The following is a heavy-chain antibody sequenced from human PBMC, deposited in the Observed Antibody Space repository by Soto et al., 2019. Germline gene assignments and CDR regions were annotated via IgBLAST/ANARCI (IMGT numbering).Heavy chain of an antibody. J-gene: IGHJ4*02. V-gene: IGHV4-39*01. CDR2: IYYSGST. D-gene: IGHD1-26*01. CDR1: GGSISSSGYY. CDR3: ARPGIVGALSYFDY. Sequence: SETLSLTCTVSGGSISSSGYYWGWIRQPPGKGLEWIGSIYYSGSTYYNPSLKSRVTISVDTSKNQFSLKLTSVTAADTAVYYCARPGIVGALSYFDYWGQGTLVTVSS.